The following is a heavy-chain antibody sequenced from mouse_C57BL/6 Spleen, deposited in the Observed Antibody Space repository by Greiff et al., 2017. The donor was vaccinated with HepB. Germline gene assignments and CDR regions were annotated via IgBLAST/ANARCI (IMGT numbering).Heavy chain of an antibody. D-gene: IGHD2-5*01. J-gene: IGHJ1*03. CDR1: GFTFSDYY. Sequence: EVHLVESEGGLVQPGSSMKLSCTASGFTFSDYYMAWVRQVPEKGLEWVANINYDGSSTYYLDSLKSRFIISRDNAKNILYLQMSSLKSEDTATYYCARVSNYGYFDVWGTGTTVTVSS. CDR3: ARVSNYGYFDV. CDR2: INYDGSST. V-gene: IGHV5-16*01.